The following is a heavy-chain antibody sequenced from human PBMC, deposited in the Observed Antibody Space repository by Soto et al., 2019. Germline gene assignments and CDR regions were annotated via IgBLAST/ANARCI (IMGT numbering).Heavy chain of an antibody. V-gene: IGHV2-70*11. CDR2: IDWDNHK. J-gene: IGHJ6*02. CDR1: GFSLSTSGIC. D-gene: IGHD3-9*01. CDR3: ARTPSYDILTGPDYGMDV. Sequence: GSGPTLVNPTQTLTLTCTFSGFSLSTSGICVSWIRQPPGKALEWLARIDWDNHKYYTTSLKTRLTISKDTSKNQVVLTMTNMDPVDTATYYCARTPSYDILTGPDYGMDVWGQGTTVTVSS.